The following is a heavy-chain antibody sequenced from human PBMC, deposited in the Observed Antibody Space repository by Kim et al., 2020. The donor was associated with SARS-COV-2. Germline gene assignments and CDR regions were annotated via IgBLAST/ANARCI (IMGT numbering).Heavy chain of an antibody. J-gene: IGHJ6*02. V-gene: IGHV3-30*04. D-gene: IGHD2-15*01. CDR1: GFTFSSYA. CDR3: AREGCSGGSCYRHLATEGGMDV. CDR2: ISYDGSNK. Sequence: GGSLRLSCAASGFTFSSYAMHWVRQAPGKGLEWVAVISYDGSNKYYADSVKGRFTISRDNSKNTLYLQMNSLRAEDTAVYYCAREGCSGGSCYRHLATEGGMDVWGQGTTVTVSS.